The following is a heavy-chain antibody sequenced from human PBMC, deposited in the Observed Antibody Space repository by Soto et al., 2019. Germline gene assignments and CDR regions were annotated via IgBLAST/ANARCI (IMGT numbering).Heavy chain of an antibody. V-gene: IGHV3-33*01. CDR2: IWYDGTTK. CDR1: GFTFSRYA. J-gene: IGHJ4*02. Sequence: QVQLVESGGGVVQPGRSLRLSCAASGFTFSRYAMHWVRQAPGKGLEWVAVIWYDGTTKYHADSVRGRFIISRDTSKNTLYLQMKSLRAEDTAVYYCARDGLEYSGYDIDYWGQGTLVTVSS. CDR3: ARDGLEYSGYDIDY. D-gene: IGHD5-12*01.